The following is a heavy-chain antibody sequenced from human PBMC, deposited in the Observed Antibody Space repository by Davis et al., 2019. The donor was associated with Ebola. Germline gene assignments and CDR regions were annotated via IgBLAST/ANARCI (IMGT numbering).Heavy chain of an antibody. CDR2: INHSGST. Sequence: MPSETLSPTCPLHGGSFSGYYWSWTRQLPGKGLEWIGEINHSGSTNYNPSLKSRVTISVDTSKNQFSLKLSSVTAADTAVYYCAAAVNYYYGMDVWGQGTTVTVSS. CDR1: GGSFSGYY. J-gene: IGHJ6*02. D-gene: IGHD2-15*01. V-gene: IGHV4-34*01. CDR3: AAAVNYYYGMDV.